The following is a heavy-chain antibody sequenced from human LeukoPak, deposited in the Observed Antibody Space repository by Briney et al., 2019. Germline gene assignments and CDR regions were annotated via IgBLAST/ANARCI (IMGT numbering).Heavy chain of an antibody. CDR3: AGVYYYMDV. CDR1: GGSISSHY. Sequence: SETLSLTCTVSGGSISSHYWSWIRQPPGKGLEWIGYIYYSGSTNYNPSLKSRVTISVDTSKNQFSLKLSSVTAADTAVYYCAGVYYYMDVWGKGTTVTVSS. CDR2: IYYSGST. D-gene: IGHD2-8*01. V-gene: IGHV4-59*11. J-gene: IGHJ6*03.